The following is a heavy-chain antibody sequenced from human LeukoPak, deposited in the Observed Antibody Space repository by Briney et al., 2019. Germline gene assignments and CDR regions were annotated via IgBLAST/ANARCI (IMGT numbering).Heavy chain of an antibody. CDR3: AKGLGWYCSGGSCYNIDY. D-gene: IGHD2-15*01. V-gene: IGHV3-33*06. Sequence: GRSLRLSCAASGFTFSSYGMHWVRQAPGKGLEWVAVIWYDGSNKYYADSVKGRFTISRDNSKNTLYLQMNSLRAEDTAVYYCAKGLGWYCSGGSCYNIDYWGQGTLVTVSS. CDR2: IWYDGSNK. CDR1: GFTFSSYG. J-gene: IGHJ4*02.